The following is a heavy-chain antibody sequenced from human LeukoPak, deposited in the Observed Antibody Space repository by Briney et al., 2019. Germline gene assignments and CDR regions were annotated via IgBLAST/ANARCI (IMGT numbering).Heavy chain of an antibody. V-gene: IGHV4-4*07. J-gene: IGHJ5*02. D-gene: IGHD3-22*01. CDR1: GGSISSYY. Sequence: SETLSLTCTVSGGSISSYYWSWIRQPAGKGLEWIGRIYTSGSTNYNPSLKSRATMSADTSKNQFSLKLSSVTAADTAVYYCARETPVYDSSGYYSLSWGQGTLVTVSS. CDR2: IYTSGST. CDR3: ARETPVYDSSGYYSLS.